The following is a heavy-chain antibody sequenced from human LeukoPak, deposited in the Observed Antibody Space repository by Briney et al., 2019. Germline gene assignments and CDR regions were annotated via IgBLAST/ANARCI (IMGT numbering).Heavy chain of an antibody. Sequence: GASVKVSCKASGGTFSSYAISWVRQAPGQGLEWMGGIIPIFGTANYAQKFQGRVTITADESTSTAYMGLSSLRSEDTAVYYCAREARGYGSGSYIDYWGQGTLVTVSS. CDR1: GGTFSSYA. V-gene: IGHV1-69*13. J-gene: IGHJ4*02. CDR3: AREARGYGSGSYIDY. D-gene: IGHD3-10*01. CDR2: IIPIFGTA.